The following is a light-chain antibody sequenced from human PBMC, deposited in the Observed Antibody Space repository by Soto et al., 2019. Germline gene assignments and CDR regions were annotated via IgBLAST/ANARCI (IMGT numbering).Light chain of an antibody. Sequence: QSVLTQPPSASGTPGETVTISCSGTSSNLAGYTVNWYHQVPGAAPKVLIYSNNQRPSGVPDRISGSKSGTSASLAISGLQSEDEGDYYCAAWADSLNGVVFGGGTKLTVL. CDR1: SSNLAGYT. J-gene: IGLJ2*01. CDR2: SNN. V-gene: IGLV1-44*01. CDR3: AAWADSLNGVV.